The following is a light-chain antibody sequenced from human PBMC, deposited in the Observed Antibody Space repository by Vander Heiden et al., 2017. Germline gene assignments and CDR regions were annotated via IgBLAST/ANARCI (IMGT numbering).Light chain of an antibody. V-gene: IGKV4-1*01. CDR3: QQYFSTPLT. CDR1: QSLLYSSNNRNY. Sequence: DIVMTQSPDSQAVSLGERATINCKSSQSLLYSSNNRNYLAWYQQKPGQPPTLLIYWASARESGVPDRFSGSGSGTDFTLTISSLQAEDVAVYYCQQYFSTPLTFGGGTKVEIK. CDR2: WAS. J-gene: IGKJ4*01.